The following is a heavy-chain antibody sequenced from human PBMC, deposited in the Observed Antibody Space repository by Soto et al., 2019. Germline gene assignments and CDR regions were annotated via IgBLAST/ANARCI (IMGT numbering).Heavy chain of an antibody. CDR1: GYTFTSYG. CDR3: ASPNYDDSSGRGDFDS. CDR2: ISAYNGNT. V-gene: IGHV1-18*04. Sequence: AASVKVACKASGYTFTSYGISWVRQAPGQGLEWMGWISAYNGNTNYAQKLQGRVTMTTDTSTSTAYMELRSLRYEDTAVYYCASPNYDDSSGRGDFDSWGQRTMVTVS. J-gene: IGHJ3*02. D-gene: IGHD3-22*01.